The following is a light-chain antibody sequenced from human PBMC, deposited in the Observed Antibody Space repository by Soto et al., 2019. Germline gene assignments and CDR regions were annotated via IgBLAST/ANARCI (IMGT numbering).Light chain of an antibody. V-gene: IGKV1-39*01. CDR1: QSISSY. J-gene: IGKJ1*01. Sequence: DIHMTQSPSSLSASVGDRVTITCRASQSISSYLNWYQQKPGKAPNLLIYAASILQSGVPSRFSGSGSGTDFTLTISSLQPEDFATYYCQQSDSRPRTFGQGTKVDIK. CDR2: AAS. CDR3: QQSDSRPRT.